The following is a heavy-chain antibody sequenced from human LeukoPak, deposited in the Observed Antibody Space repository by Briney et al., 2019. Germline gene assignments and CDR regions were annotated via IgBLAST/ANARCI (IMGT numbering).Heavy chain of an antibody. Sequence: GGSLRLSCAASGFTVSSNYMSWVRQAPGKGLEWVSVIYSGGSTYYADSVKGRFTISRDNSKNTLYLQMNSLRAEDTAVYYCARDRRQWLVLYYFDYWGQGTLVTVSS. D-gene: IGHD6-19*01. CDR2: IYSGGST. CDR3: ARDRRQWLVLYYFDY. J-gene: IGHJ4*02. V-gene: IGHV3-53*05. CDR1: GFTVSSNY.